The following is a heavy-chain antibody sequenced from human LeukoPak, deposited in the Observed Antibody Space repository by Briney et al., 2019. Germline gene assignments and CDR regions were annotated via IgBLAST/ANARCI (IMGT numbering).Heavy chain of an antibody. Sequence: GGSLRLSCAASGFTFSDYYMSWIRQAPGKGLEWVSYISSRSSYTKYADSVKGRFTISRDNAKNSLHLQMNSLRAEDTAVYYCASSLTPGDGYNSRPFDYWGQGTLVTVSP. V-gene: IGHV3-11*06. J-gene: IGHJ4*02. D-gene: IGHD5-24*01. CDR2: ISSRSSYT. CDR3: ASSLTPGDGYNSRPFDY. CDR1: GFTFSDYY.